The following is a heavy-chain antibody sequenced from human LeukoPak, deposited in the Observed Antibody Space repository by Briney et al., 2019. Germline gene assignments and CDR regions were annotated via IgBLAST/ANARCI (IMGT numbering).Heavy chain of an antibody. CDR3: ATDRSLSWFDY. CDR2: ISYEGSNK. Sequence: GGSLRLSCAASGFSFSSFGMHWVRQAPGKGLEWVAVISYEGSNKYYAASVKGRFTISRDNFKNTLDLQMNSLTAEDTAVYYCATDRSLSWFDYWGQGTLVTVSS. V-gene: IGHV3-30*03. J-gene: IGHJ4*02. CDR1: GFSFSSFG. D-gene: IGHD6-13*01.